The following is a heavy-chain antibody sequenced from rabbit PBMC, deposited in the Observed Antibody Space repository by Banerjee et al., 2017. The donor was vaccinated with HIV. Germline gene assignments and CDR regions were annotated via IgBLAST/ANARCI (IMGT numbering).Heavy chain of an antibody. V-gene: IGHV1S45*01. CDR3: ARDATTNGYYFDL. CDR1: GFSFSSGYW. D-gene: IGHD1-1*01. J-gene: IGHJ4*01. CDR2: IYTGSSGTT. Sequence: QEQLEESGGGLVKPGASLTLTCTASGFSFSSGYWICWVRQAPGKGLEWIACIYTGSSGTTYYASWAKGRFTISKTSSTTVTLQMTSLTAADTATYFCARDATTNGYYFDLWGPGTLVTVS.